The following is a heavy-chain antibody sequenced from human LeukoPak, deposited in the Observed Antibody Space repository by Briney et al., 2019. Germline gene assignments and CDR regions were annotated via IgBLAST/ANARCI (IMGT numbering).Heavy chain of an antibody. CDR3: ARGPCLTSHCYTGFDY. CDR2: ISYDGNSE. V-gene: IGHV3-30-3*01. CDR1: GFTFSGHA. D-gene: IGHD3-16*02. J-gene: IGHJ4*02. Sequence: PGGSLRLSCAASGFTFSGHAMHWVRQAPGKGLQWVAVISYDGNSESYADSVKGRFTISRDNSQNTLYVQMNSLRTDDTAVYYCARGPCLTSHCYTGFDYWGQGTLVTVSS.